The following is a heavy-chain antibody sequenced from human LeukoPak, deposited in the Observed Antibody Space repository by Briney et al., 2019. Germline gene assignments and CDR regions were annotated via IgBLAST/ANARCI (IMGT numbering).Heavy chain of an antibody. CDR3: ARDDTSGGYYEFGY. CDR1: AFSFSNYN. Sequence: GGSLRLSCAASAFSFSNYNMNWVRQAPGKGLECVSVIGNDGRTYYANSVKGRFTISRDISKNMQYLQMNSLRDDDTAVYYCARDDTSGGYYEFGYWGQGALVIVSS. J-gene: IGHJ4*02. CDR2: IGNDGRT. V-gene: IGHV3-53*01. D-gene: IGHD3-3*01.